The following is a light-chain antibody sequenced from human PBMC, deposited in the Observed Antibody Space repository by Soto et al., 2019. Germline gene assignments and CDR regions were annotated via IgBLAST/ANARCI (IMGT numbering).Light chain of an antibody. CDR3: QQYVNALT. CDR2: DAS. Sequence: DIQMTQSPSSLSACAGDRVTITCQASQDISNHLNWYQQKAGKAPKLLINDASNLEAGVPARFSGSGAGTDFTLTISSLQPEDIATYYCQQYVNALTFGGGTKVEIK. J-gene: IGKJ4*01. CDR1: QDISNH. V-gene: IGKV1-33*01.